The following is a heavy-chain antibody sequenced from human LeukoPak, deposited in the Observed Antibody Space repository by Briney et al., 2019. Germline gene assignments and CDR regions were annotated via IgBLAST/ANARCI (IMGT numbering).Heavy chain of an antibody. CDR1: GGSINSGGYY. V-gene: IGHV4-31*03. D-gene: IGHD2-2*01. Sequence: SQTLSLTCTVSGGSINSGGYYWSWIRQHPGEGLVWIGYIYYSGSTYYNPSLKSRVTISVDTSKNQFSLKLSSVTAADTAVYYCARDSRDCRSTSCYYPYYYGMDVWGQGTTVTVSS. CDR3: ARDSRDCRSTSCYYPYYYGMDV. J-gene: IGHJ6*02. CDR2: IYYSGST.